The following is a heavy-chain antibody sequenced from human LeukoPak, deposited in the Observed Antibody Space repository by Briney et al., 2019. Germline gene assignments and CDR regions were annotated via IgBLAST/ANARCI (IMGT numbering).Heavy chain of an antibody. D-gene: IGHD3-10*01. J-gene: IGHJ4*02. CDR2: TRNKANSYVT. CDR3: ARLYGSGTYYNEDY. Sequence: GGSLRLSCAASGFTFSSYNMNWVRQAPGKGLEWVGRTRNKANSYVTDYAASVKGRFSISRDDSKNSLYLQMSNLKTEDTAVYYCARLYGSGTYYNEDYWGQGTLVTVSS. V-gene: IGHV3-72*01. CDR1: GFTFSSYN.